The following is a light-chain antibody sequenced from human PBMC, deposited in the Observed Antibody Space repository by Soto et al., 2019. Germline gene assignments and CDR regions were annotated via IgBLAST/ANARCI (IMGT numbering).Light chain of an antibody. J-gene: IGKJ5*01. V-gene: IGKV3-11*01. CDR2: DAS. CDR3: QQRSNWPQIT. Sequence: IAMTQSPATLSVSPGERATLSCRASRSVSTNLAWYQQKPGQAPRLLIYDASNRATGIPARFSGSGSGTDFTLTISSLEPEDFAVYYCQQRSNWPQITFGQGTRLEI. CDR1: RSVSTN.